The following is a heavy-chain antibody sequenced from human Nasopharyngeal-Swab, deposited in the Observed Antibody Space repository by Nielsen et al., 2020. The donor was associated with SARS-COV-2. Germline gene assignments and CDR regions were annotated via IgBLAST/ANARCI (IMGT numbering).Heavy chain of an antibody. D-gene: IGHD1-7*01. V-gene: IGHV1-46*01. CDR2: INPSGGST. CDR1: GYTFTSYY. CDR3: ARDSPITGTTYDY. Sequence: VSVKVSCKASGYTFTSYYMHWVRQAPGQGLEWMGIINPSGGSTSYAQKFQGKVTMTRDTSTSTVYMELSSLRSEDTAVYYCARDSPITGTTYDYWGQGTLVTVSS. J-gene: IGHJ4*02.